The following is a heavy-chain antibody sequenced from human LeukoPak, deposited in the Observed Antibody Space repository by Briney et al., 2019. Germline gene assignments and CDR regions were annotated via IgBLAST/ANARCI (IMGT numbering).Heavy chain of an antibody. V-gene: IGHV3-30*03. CDR2: ISHDGSNK. Sequence: PGRSLRRSCAASGFTFSSYGMHWVRQAPGKGLEWVAVISHDGSNKYYADSVKGRFTISRDNSKNTLYLQMNSLRAEDTAVYYCARSRWQWLSDAFDIWGQGTMVTVSS. CDR1: GFTFSSYG. CDR3: ARSRWQWLSDAFDI. J-gene: IGHJ3*02. D-gene: IGHD6-19*01.